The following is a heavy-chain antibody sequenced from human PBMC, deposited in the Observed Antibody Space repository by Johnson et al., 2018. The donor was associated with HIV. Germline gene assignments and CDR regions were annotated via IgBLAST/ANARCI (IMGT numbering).Heavy chain of an antibody. V-gene: IGHV3-30*04. CDR2: ISHDGSKK. D-gene: IGHD4/OR15-4a*01. J-gene: IGHJ3*02. CDR1: GFSFSPYA. Sequence: QVQLVESGGGVVQPGRSLRLSCAASGFSFSPYALHWVRQTPGKGLEWVAVISHDGSKKYYADSVKGRFTISRDNSKNTLYLQMNSLRAEDTALYYCARGGASDAFDIWGQGTMVTVSS. CDR3: ARGGASDAFDI.